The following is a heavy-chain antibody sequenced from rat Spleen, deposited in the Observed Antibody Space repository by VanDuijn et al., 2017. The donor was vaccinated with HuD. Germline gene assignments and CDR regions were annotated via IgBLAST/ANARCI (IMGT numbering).Heavy chain of an antibody. V-gene: IGHV3-1*01. D-gene: IGHD1-12*02. J-gene: IGHJ2*01. CDR3: ARLKGYDGTYYYPYYFDY. Sequence: EVHLQESGPGLVKPSQSLSLTCSVTDYSITTNYWGWIRKFPGNKMEWIGHISYSDITDYNPSLKSRISITRDTSKNQFFLQLNSVTTEDTATYYCARLKGYDGTYYYPYYFDYWGQGVMVTVSS. CDR2: ISYSDIT. CDR1: DYSITTNY.